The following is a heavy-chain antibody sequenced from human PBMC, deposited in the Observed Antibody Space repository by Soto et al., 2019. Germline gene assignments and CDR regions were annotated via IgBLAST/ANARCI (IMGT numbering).Heavy chain of an antibody. V-gene: IGHV1-24*01. Sequence: ASVKVSCKVSGYTLTELSMHWVRQAPGKGXEWMGGFDPEDGETIYAQKFQGRVTMTEDTSTDTAYMELSSLRSEDTAVYYCATSGSFWSGYYSVSAGFEHQNWFDPWGQGTLVTVSS. J-gene: IGHJ5*02. CDR2: FDPEDGET. CDR3: ATSGSFWSGYYSVSAGFEHQNWFDP. CDR1: GYTLTELS. D-gene: IGHD3-3*01.